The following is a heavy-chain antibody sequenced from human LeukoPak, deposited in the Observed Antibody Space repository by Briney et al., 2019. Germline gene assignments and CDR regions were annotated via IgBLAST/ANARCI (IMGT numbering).Heavy chain of an antibody. CDR2: IYPGDSDT. V-gene: IGHV5-51*01. Sequence: GESLKISCKGSGYSFTSYWIGWVRQMPGKGLEWMGIIYPGDSDTRYSPSFQGQVTISADKSISTAYLQWSSLKASDTAMYYCARQGGNSRGRSIYYYGLDVWGQGTTVTVSS. CDR3: ARQGGNSRGRSIYYYGLDV. D-gene: IGHD4-23*01. J-gene: IGHJ6*02. CDR1: GYSFTSYW.